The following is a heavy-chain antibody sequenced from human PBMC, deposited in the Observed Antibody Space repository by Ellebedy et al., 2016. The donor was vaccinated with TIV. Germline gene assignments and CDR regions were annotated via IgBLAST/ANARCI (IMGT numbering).Heavy chain of an antibody. CDR1: GFTFSSYT. CDR2: INQDGSEK. Sequence: PGGSLRLSCAASGFTFSSYTTMCWVRQVPGKGLEWVANINQDGSEKNYVDSVKGRFTISRDNAKNSLYLQMNSLRAEDTAIYYCVRGWGETHGDVWGRGTTVTVSS. J-gene: IGHJ6*02. D-gene: IGHD3-16*01. CDR3: VRGWGETHGDV. V-gene: IGHV3-7*03.